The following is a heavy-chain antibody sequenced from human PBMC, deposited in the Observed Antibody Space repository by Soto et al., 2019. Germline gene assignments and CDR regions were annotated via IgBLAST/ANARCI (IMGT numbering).Heavy chain of an antibody. J-gene: IGHJ4*02. V-gene: IGHV3-7*04. D-gene: IGHD1-26*01. Sequence: EVQLVESGGGLVQPGGSLRLSCAASGFIFSTYWMSWLRQAPGKGLEWVASIKQDGIEKYYVDSVKGRFTISGDNAKNSLFLQMNSLRVEDTAVYYCARAKWTPPPFDNWGQGNLVTVSS. CDR2: IKQDGIEK. CDR1: GFIFSTYW. CDR3: ARAKWTPPPFDN.